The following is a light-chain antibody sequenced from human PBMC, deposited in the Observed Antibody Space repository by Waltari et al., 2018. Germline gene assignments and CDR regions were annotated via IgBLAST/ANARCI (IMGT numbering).Light chain of an antibody. V-gene: IGLV1-40*01. Sequence: QSVLTQPPSVSGAPGQRVSISCPGSGSTLGAGSDVPWYQQHPGKAPKLLIYGTSTRPPGVPDRFFGSQSGTSASLAITALQAEDEAEYYCQSYDTSLSVVFGGGTKLTVL. CDR2: GTS. CDR1: GSTLGAGSD. J-gene: IGLJ2*01. CDR3: QSYDTSLSVV.